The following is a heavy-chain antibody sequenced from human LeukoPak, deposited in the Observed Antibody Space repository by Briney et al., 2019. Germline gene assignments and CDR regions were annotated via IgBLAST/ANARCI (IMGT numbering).Heavy chain of an antibody. V-gene: IGHV1-18*01. D-gene: IGHD1-1*01. CDR2: ISAYNGNT. J-gene: IGHJ3*02. CDR1: GYTFTSYG. CDR3: AREFQLERSDAFDI. Sequence: ASVKVSCKASGYTFTSYGISWVRQAPGQGLEWMGWISAYNGNTSYAQKFQGRVTMTRDMSTSTVYMELSSLRSEDTAVYYCAREFQLERSDAFDIWGQGTMVTVSS.